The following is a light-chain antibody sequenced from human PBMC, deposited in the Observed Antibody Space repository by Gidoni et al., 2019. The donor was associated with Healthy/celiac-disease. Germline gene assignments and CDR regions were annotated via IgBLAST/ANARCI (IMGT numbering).Light chain of an antibody. CDR1: QSLLHSNGYNY. CDR3: MQALHTLLT. V-gene: IGKV2-28*01. Sequence: DIVMTQSPLSLPVTPGEPASISCRSSQSLLHSNGYNYLDWYLQKPGQSPQLLIYLGSNRASGVPDRFSGSGSGTDFTLKISRVEAEDFGVYYCMQALHTLLTFGGGTKVEIK. CDR2: LGS. J-gene: IGKJ4*01.